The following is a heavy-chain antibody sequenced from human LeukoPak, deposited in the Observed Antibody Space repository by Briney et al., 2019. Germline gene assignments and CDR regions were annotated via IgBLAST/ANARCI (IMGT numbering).Heavy chain of an antibody. CDR2: ISGSGGST. Sequence: PGGSLRLSCAASGFTFSSYAMSWVRQAPGKGLEWVSAISGSGGSTYYADSVKGRFTISRDNSKNTLYLQMNSLKAEDTAVYYCAKGGGYCSSTSCAATYWGQGTLVTVSS. J-gene: IGHJ4*02. V-gene: IGHV3-23*01. D-gene: IGHD2-2*01. CDR3: AKGGGYCSSTSCAATY. CDR1: GFTFSSYA.